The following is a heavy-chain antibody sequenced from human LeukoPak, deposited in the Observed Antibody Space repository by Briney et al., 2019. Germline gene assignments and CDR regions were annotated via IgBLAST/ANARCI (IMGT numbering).Heavy chain of an antibody. CDR2: ISWDGDST. V-gene: IGHV3-43*01. CDR1: GFTFDDYT. J-gene: IGHJ4*02. Sequence: GGSLRLSCAASGFTFDDYTMHWVRQASGKGLEWVSLISWDGDSTYYADSVKGRFTISRDNSKNSLYLQMNSLRTEDTALYYCAKDIGVGYCNGCLFDYWGQGTLVTVSS. D-gene: IGHD2-15*01. CDR3: AKDIGVGYCNGCLFDY.